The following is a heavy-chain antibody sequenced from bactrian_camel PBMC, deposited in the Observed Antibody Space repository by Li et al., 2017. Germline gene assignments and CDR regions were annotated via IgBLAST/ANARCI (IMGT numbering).Heavy chain of an antibody. Sequence: HVQLVESGGGSVQAGGSQRLSCVTSGDPFDGLDMGWYRQAPGLKCELVASISRDGTTYYADSVKGRFTISKDTTRNRLGLQMNSLKPEDTATYYCATSRPGDEMQVAVTCFVAESRGQGTQVTVS. J-gene: IGHJ4*01. D-gene: IGHD1*01. V-gene: IGHV3S55*01. CDR3: ATSRPGDEMQVAVTCFVAES. CDR1: GDPFDGLD. CDR2: ISRDGTT.